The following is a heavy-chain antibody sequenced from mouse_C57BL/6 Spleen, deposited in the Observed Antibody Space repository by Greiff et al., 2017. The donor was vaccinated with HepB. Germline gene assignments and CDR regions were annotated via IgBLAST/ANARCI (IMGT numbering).Heavy chain of an antibody. V-gene: IGHV1-15*01. CDR1: GYTFTDYE. J-gene: IGHJ3*01. CDR2: IDPETGGT. D-gene: IGHD1-1*01. CDR3: YGVAY. Sequence: VKLQESGAELVRPGASVTLSCKASGYTFTDYEMHWVKQTPVHGLEWIGAIDPETGGTAYNQKFKGKAILTADKSSSTAYMELRSLTSEDSAVYYSYGVAYWGQGTLVTVSA.